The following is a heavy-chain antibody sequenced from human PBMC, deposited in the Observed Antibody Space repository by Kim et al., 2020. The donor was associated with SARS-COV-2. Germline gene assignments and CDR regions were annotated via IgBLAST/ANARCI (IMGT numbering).Heavy chain of an antibody. CDR2: INGDGGRT. Sequence: GGSLRLSCAASGFTFPYYWMHWVRQAPGEGLVWVSRINGDGGRTTYADSVKARFTISRDNAKNTLYLQMSSLRAEDTAVYYCVRRPDSGLRDGFDIWGQGTMVTVSS. D-gene: IGHD6-25*01. J-gene: IGHJ3*02. V-gene: IGHV3-74*03. CDR3: VRRPDSGLRDGFDI. CDR1: GFTFPYYW.